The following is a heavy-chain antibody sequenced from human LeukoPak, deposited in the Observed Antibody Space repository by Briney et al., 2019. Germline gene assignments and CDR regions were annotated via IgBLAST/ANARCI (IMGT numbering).Heavy chain of an antibody. CDR1: GGSISSSSYY. Sequence: KPSETLSLTCTVSGGSISSSSYYWGWIRQPPGKGLEWIGSIYYSGSTYYNPSLKSRVTISVDTSKNQFSLKLSSVTAADTAVYYCASLRFLAWFVYYMDVWGKGTTVTVSS. J-gene: IGHJ6*03. CDR2: IYYSGST. V-gene: IGHV4-39*07. D-gene: IGHD3-3*01. CDR3: ASLRFLAWFVYYMDV.